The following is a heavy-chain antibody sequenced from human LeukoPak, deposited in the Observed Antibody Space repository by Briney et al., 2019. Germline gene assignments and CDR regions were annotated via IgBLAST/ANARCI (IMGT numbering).Heavy chain of an antibody. J-gene: IGHJ4*02. CDR2: ISGSGGST. Sequence: GGSLRLSCAASGFTFSSYAMSWVRQAPGKGLEWVSAISGSGGSTYYADSVKGRFTISRDNSKNTLYLQMNSLRAEDTAVYYCAKDPEYSSGWYSGGPYYFDYWGQGTLVTVSS. CDR3: AKDPEYSSGWYSGGPYYFDY. V-gene: IGHV3-23*01. CDR1: GFTFSSYA. D-gene: IGHD6-19*01.